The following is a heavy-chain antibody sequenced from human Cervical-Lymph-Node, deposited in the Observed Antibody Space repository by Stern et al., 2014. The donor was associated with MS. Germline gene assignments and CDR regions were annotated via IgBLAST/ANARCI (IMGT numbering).Heavy chain of an antibody. V-gene: IGHV3-21*01. CDR3: AREDHPTTHAFDI. CDR1: GFTFSSYS. J-gene: IGHJ3*02. Sequence: VQLVESGGGLVKPGGSLRLSCAASGFTFSSYSMNWVRQAPGKGLEWVSSISSSSSYIYYADSVKGRFTISRDNAKNSLYLQMNSLRAEDTAVYYCAREDHPTTHAFDIWGQGTMVTVSS. CDR2: ISSSSSYI. D-gene: IGHD5-12*01.